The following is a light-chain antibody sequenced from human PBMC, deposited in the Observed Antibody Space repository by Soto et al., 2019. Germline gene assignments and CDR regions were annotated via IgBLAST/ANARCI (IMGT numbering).Light chain of an antibody. CDR2: XXT. J-gene: IGLJ1*01. Sequence: QSVLTQPPSASGSPGQSVTISCTGTSSDVGANNYVSWYQQHPGKAPNLMIXXXTXXXXXXXXXXXGSKSGNTASLTVSGXQAEXXADYYCSSYAGANRVFGTGTKLTVL. V-gene: IGLV2-8*01. CDR1: SSDVGANNY. CDR3: SSYAGANRV.